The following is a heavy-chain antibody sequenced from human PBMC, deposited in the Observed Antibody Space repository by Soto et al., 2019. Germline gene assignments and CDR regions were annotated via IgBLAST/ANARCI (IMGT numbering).Heavy chain of an antibody. V-gene: IGHV4-59*01. CDR3: ARGSIVVVPAGTYYYYGMDV. CDR1: GGSISSYY. D-gene: IGHD2-2*01. CDR2: IYYSGST. J-gene: IGHJ6*02. Sequence: PSETLSLTCTASGGSISSYYWSWIRQPPGKGLEWIGYIYYSGSTNYNPSLKSRVTISVDTSKNQFSLKLSSVTAADTAVYYCARGSIVVVPAGTYYYYGMDVWGQGTTVTVSS.